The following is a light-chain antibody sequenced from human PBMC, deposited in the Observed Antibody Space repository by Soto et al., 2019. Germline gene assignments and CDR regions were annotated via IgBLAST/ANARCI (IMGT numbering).Light chain of an antibody. CDR1: SSDVGGYNY. Sequence: QSALTQPASVSGSPGQSITISCTGTSSDVGGYNYVSWYQQHPGKAPKLIIYEVSNRPSGVSNRFSGSKSGNTASLTISGLQAEDETDYYCSSCTSSSTCLFGTGTKLT. CDR3: SSCTSSSTCL. CDR2: EVS. V-gene: IGLV2-14*01. J-gene: IGLJ1*01.